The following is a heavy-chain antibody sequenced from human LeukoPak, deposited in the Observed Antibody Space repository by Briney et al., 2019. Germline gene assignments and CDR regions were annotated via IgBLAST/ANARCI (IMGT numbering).Heavy chain of an antibody. Sequence: SETLSLTCTVSGGGSISSSSYYWGWIRQPPGKGLEWIGTIYYSGSTYYNPSLKSRVTISVDTSKNQFSLKLSSVTAADTAVYYCARGLRFEAWGQGTMVTVSS. J-gene: IGHJ3*01. D-gene: IGHD3-16*01. V-gene: IGHV4-39*07. CDR3: ARGLRFEA. CDR1: GGGSISSSSYY. CDR2: IYYSGST.